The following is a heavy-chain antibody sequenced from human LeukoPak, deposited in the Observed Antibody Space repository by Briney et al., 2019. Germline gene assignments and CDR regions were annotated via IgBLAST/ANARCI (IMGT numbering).Heavy chain of an antibody. Sequence: GGSLRLSCAASGFTFSSYAMSWVRQAPGKGLEWVSAISGSGGSTYYADSVKGRFTSSRDNSKNTLYLQMNSLRAEDTAVYYCAKDYDFWSGYLGFDYWGQGTLVTVSS. V-gene: IGHV3-23*01. J-gene: IGHJ4*02. D-gene: IGHD3-3*01. CDR1: GFTFSSYA. CDR3: AKDYDFWSGYLGFDY. CDR2: ISGSGGST.